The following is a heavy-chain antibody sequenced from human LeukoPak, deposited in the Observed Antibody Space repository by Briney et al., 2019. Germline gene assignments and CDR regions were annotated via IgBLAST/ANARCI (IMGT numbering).Heavy chain of an antibody. CDR2: MNLKSGNT. CDR1: GYTFTSYD. D-gene: IGHD4-17*01. Sequence: AAVKVSCKASGYTFTSYDINWVRQATGQGLEWVGWMNLKSGNTGHAQKFQGRVTMTRDTSISTAYMELSSLTSDDTAVYYCARAYGDLDYWGQGTLVTVSS. J-gene: IGHJ4*02. CDR3: ARAYGDLDY. V-gene: IGHV1-8*01.